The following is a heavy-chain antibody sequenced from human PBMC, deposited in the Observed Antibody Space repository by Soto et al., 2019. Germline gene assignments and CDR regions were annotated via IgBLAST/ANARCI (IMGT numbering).Heavy chain of an antibody. CDR3: ASFFCNYDDRSGYDY. V-gene: IGHV1-69*13. D-gene: IGHD3-22*01. Sequence: SVKVSWKASGVTFSSYAISWVRQAPGQGLEWMGGIIPIFGTANYAQKFQGRVTITADESTSTAYMELSSLRSEDTAVYYCASFFCNYDDRSGYDYWGRGTLVTGSA. J-gene: IGHJ4*02. CDR1: GVTFSSYA. CDR2: IIPIFGTA.